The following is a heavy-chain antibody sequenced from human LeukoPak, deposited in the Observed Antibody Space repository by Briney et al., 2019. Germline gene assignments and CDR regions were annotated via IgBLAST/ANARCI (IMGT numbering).Heavy chain of an antibody. CDR2: IYTSGTT. D-gene: IGHD1-14*01. CDR1: GASISTYY. Sequence: PSETLSLTCAVPGASISTYYWSWIRQPPGRELEWLGYIYTSGTTNSNPSLKSRVTVSVDTSKNQFSLKLTSVTAADTAVYYCARLGVNGTTPSLHHYMDVWGKGTSVTVSS. J-gene: IGHJ6*03. V-gene: IGHV4-4*09. CDR3: ARLGVNGTTPSLHHYMDV.